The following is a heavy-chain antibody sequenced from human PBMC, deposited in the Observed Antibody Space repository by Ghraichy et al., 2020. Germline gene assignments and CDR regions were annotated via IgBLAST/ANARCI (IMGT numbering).Heavy chain of an antibody. CDR2: IRQDGNEI. J-gene: IGHJ6*02. CDR3: TRPRQPTYYYAMDV. V-gene: IGHV3-7*01. D-gene: IGHD1-1*01. CDR1: GFTFSDYW. Sequence: GGSLRLSCAASGFTFSDYWMTWVRQAPGKGLEWVANIRQDGNEIYYVDSVKGRFTISRDNAKNSLYLQMHSLRADHTAVYYCTRPRQPTYYYAMDVWGQGTTVTVSS.